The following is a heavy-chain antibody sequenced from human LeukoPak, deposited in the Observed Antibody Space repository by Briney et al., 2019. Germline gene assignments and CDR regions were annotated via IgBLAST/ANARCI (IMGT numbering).Heavy chain of an antibody. D-gene: IGHD3-10*01. V-gene: IGHV1-2*02. J-gene: IGHJ5*02. CDR2: INPNSGGT. Sequence: ASVKVSCKASGYTFTGYYMHWVRQAPGQGLEWMGWINPNSGGTNYAQKFQGRVTMTRDTSISTAYMELSRLRSDDTAVYYCARDPFGILWFGDPDDAWGQGTLVTVSS. CDR3: ARDPFGILWFGDPDDA. CDR1: GYTFTGYY.